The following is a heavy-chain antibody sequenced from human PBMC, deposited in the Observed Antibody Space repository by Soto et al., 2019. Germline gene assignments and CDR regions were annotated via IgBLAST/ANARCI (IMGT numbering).Heavy chain of an antibody. Sequence: SETLSLTCTVSGGSISSYYWSWIRQPPGKGLEWIGYIYYSGSTNYNPSLKSRVTISVDTSKNQFSLKLSSVTAADTAVYYCARCAMVRGVSFYYYYMDVWGKGTTVTVSS. CDR2: IYYSGST. CDR1: GGSISSYY. J-gene: IGHJ6*03. CDR3: ARCAMVRGVSFYYYYMDV. D-gene: IGHD3-10*01. V-gene: IGHV4-59*08.